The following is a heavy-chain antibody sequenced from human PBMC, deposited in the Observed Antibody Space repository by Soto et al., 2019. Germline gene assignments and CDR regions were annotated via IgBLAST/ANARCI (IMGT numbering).Heavy chain of an antibody. V-gene: IGHV3-30-3*01. J-gene: IGHJ4*02. Sequence: PGGSLRLSCAASGFTFSSYAMHWVRQAPGKGLEWVAVISYDGSNKYYADSVKGRFTISRDNSKNTLYLQMNSLRAEDTAVYYCAREAAVVVAHYDYWGQGXLVTVSS. CDR3: AREAAVVVAHYDY. CDR1: GFTFSSYA. D-gene: IGHD2-15*01. CDR2: ISYDGSNK.